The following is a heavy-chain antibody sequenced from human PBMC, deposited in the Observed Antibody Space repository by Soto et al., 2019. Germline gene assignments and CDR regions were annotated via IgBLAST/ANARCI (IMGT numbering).Heavy chain of an antibody. CDR2: ISGSGGST. CDR1: GFTFSSYA. V-gene: IGHV3-23*01. Sequence: GGSLRLSCAASGFTFSSYAMSWVRQAPGKGLEWVSAISGSGGSTYYADSVKGRFTISRDNSKNTLYLQMNSLRAEDTAVYYCAKDWAGTAVADGDAFDIWGQGTMVT. D-gene: IGHD6-19*01. CDR3: AKDWAGTAVADGDAFDI. J-gene: IGHJ3*02.